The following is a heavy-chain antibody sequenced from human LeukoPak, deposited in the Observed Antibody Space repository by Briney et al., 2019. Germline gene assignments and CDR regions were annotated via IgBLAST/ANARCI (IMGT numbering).Heavy chain of an antibody. CDR1: GYSISSGYY. CDR2: IYHSGST. V-gene: IGHV4-38-2*01. CDR3: AICSSTRTHAFDI. Sequence: SETLSLTCAVSGYSISSGYYWGWIRQPPGKGLEWIGSIYHSGSTYYNPSLKSRVTISVDTSKNQFSLKLSSVIAADTAVYYCAICSSTRTHAFDIWGQGTMVTVSS. D-gene: IGHD2-2*01. J-gene: IGHJ3*02.